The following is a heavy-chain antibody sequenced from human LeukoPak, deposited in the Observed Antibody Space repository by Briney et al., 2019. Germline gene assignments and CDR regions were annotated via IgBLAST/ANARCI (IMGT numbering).Heavy chain of an antibody. Sequence: GGSLRLSCAASGFTFSSYAMSGVRQAPGKGLEWVSAISGSGGSTYYADSVKGRFTISRDNSKNTLYLQMNSLRAEDTAVYYCAKPHLEWLLQVYFDYWGQGTLVTVSS. D-gene: IGHD3-3*01. CDR2: ISGSGGST. V-gene: IGHV3-23*01. J-gene: IGHJ4*02. CDR3: AKPHLEWLLQVYFDY. CDR1: GFTFSSYA.